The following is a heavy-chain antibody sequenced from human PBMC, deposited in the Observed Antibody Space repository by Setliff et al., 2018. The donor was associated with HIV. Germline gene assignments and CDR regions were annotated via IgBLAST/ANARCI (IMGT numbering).Heavy chain of an antibody. J-gene: IGHJ6*03. CDR1: GYAFNSYT. CDR3: ARIGRTPYYYYYMDV. CDR2: INPNSDNT. V-gene: IGHV1-8*01. Sequence: GASVKVSCKASGYAFNSYTLNWVRQATGRGLEWMGWINPNSDNTAYAQKFRGRLTMTRNTSTGTVYMELSSLRSEDTAVYYCARIGRTPYYYYYMDVWGKGTTVTVSS. D-gene: IGHD2-15*01.